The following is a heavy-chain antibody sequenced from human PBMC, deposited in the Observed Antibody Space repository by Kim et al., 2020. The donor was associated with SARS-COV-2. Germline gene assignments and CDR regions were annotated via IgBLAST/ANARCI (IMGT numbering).Heavy chain of an antibody. CDR1: GGSISSSSYY. D-gene: IGHD3-16*01. CDR2: IYYSGST. Sequence: SETLSLTCTVSGGSISSSSYYWGWIRQPPGEGLEWIGSIYYSGSTYYNPSLKSRVTISVDTSKNQFSLKLSSVTAADTAVYYCARPLLGGALSGAFDIWG. CDR3: ARPLLGGALSGAFDI. J-gene: IGHJ3*02. V-gene: IGHV4-39*01.